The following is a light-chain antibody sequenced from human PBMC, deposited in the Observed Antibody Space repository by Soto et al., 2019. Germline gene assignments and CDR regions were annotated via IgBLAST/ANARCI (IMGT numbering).Light chain of an antibody. Sequence: QSVLAQPASVSGSPGQSITISCTGTSSDVGGFNYVSWYQQHPGKTPKLLIYEVRNRPSGVSNRFSGSKSGNTASLAISGLQAEDEADYYCSSYTGSSSGVFGTGTKVTVL. J-gene: IGLJ1*01. CDR3: SSYTGSSSGV. CDR1: SSDVGGFNY. CDR2: EVR. V-gene: IGLV2-14*01.